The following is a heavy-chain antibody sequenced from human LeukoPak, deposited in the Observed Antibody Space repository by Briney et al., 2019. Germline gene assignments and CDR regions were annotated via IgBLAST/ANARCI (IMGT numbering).Heavy chain of an antibody. CDR1: GGSIRSYY. Sequence: SETVSLPRTVSGGSIRSYYWRWTQPPPAKERKGMEYIYYSGSTNYIPSLQRQVTISVDTYKKHFSLNVGSVTGACTAGYYRPREEYYYDSSADGAFVIWGQGTMVTVSS. J-gene: IGHJ3*02. V-gene: IGHV4-59*12. CDR2: IYYSGST. D-gene: IGHD3-22*01. CDR3: PREEYYYDSSADGAFVI.